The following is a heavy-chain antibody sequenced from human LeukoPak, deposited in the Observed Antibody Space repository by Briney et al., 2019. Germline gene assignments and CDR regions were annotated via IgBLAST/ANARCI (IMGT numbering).Heavy chain of an antibody. D-gene: IGHD1-1*01. Sequence: SSVKVSFKASGGIFSSYAISWVRQPPGQGLEWVGSIIPIFGIANKAQKFQGRVTITVDKSTSTGYMELSRWRSEDTAVYYCARDQVGKTGYYSGMDVWGEGSTVTASS. V-gene: IGHV1-69*04. CDR2: IIPIFGIA. CDR1: GGIFSSYA. J-gene: IGHJ6*01. CDR3: ARDQVGKTGYYSGMDV.